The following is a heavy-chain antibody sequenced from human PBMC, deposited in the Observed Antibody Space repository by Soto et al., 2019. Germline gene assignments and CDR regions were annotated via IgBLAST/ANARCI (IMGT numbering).Heavy chain of an antibody. CDR2: INHSESP. Sequence: SETLSLTCAVSGGSISGYYWSWIRQSPGKGLEWIGEINHSESPKYDPSLRSRVTMSVDTSKNHFSLKLTSVTAADTAVYFCARGELSGREHERLHWFRPWGQGTLVTVSS. J-gene: IGHJ5*02. V-gene: IGHV4-34*01. CDR3: ARGELSGREHERLHWFRP. D-gene: IGHD6-19*01. CDR1: GGSISGYY.